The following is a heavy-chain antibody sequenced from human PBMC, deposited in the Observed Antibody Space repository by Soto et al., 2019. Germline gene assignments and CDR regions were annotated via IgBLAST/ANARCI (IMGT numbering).Heavy chain of an antibody. V-gene: IGHV4-38-2*01. J-gene: IGHJ5*02. D-gene: IGHD5-12*01. CDR2: IYSRGIP. CDR1: GYSISSGGY. Sequence: SETLSVTWGVSGYSISSGGYCGFIRQPPENGLQWLGSIYSRGIPTYYPSLKSRVTISVATSKNQFSLKLGYVTVADTAVYYWARQGDIKNWFDPWGQGTLVTVSS. CDR3: ARQGDIKNWFDP.